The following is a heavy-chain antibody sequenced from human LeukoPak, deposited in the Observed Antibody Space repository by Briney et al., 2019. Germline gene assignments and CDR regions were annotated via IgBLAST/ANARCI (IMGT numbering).Heavy chain of an antibody. D-gene: IGHD2-21*02. Sequence: ASVKVSCKASGYTFTSYYMHWVRQAPGQGLEWMGIINPSGGSTSYAQKFQGRVTITTDESTSTAYMELSSLRSEDTAVYYCATTEAYCGGDCYSERRYYYYYYMDVWGKGTTVTVSS. CDR3: ATTEAYCGGDCYSERRYYYYYYMDV. CDR1: GYTFTSYY. V-gene: IGHV1-46*01. CDR2: INPSGGST. J-gene: IGHJ6*03.